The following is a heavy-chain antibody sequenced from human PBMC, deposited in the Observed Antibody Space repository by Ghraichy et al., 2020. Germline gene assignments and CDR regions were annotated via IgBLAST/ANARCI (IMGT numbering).Heavy chain of an antibody. D-gene: IGHD3-10*01. CDR1: GYTFTSYG. V-gene: IGHV1-18*01. J-gene: IGHJ6*02. CDR2: ISAYNGNT. Sequence: ASVKVSCKASGYTFTSYGISWVRQAPGQGLEWMGWISAYNGNTNYAQKLQGRATMTTDTSTSTAYMELRSLRSDDTAVYYCAREDPTTLWFGERVSYYGMDVWGQGTTVTVSS. CDR3: AREDPTTLWFGERVSYYGMDV.